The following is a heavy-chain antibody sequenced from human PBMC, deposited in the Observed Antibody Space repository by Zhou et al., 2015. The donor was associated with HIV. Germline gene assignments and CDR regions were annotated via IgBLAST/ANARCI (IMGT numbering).Heavy chain of an antibody. CDR1: GYTFTYYG. CDR2: ISAYHGTT. D-gene: IGHD6-19*01. J-gene: IGHJ4*02. CDR3: ARGDMAVAGTFDY. V-gene: IGHV1-18*01. Sequence: QVHLVQSGTEVKKPGASVRVSCKASGYTFTYYGISWVRQAPGQGLEWMGWISAYHGTTNYAQKFQGRVTMTTDTSSTTAYMDLRSLRSDDTAVYYCARGDMAVAGTFDYWGQGSRGPPSPQ.